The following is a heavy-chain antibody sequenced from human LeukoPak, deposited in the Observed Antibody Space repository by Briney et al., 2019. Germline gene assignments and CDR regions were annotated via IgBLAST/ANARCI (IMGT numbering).Heavy chain of an antibody. Sequence: GGSLRLSCAASGFTFSSYGMHWVRQAPGKGLEWVAVISYDGSNKYYADSVKGRFTISRDNSKNTLYLQMNSLRAEDTAVYYCESSGWYEQFDYWGQGTLVTVSS. CDR2: ISYDGSNK. CDR1: GFTFSSYG. J-gene: IGHJ4*02. CDR3: ESSGWYEQFDY. V-gene: IGHV3-30*03. D-gene: IGHD6-19*01.